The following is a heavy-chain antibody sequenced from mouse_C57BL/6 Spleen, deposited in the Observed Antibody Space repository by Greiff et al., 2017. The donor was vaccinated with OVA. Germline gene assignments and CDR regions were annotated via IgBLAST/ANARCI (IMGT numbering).Heavy chain of an antibody. Sequence: QVHVKQSGPELVKPGASVKISCKASGYAFSSSWMNWVKQRPGKGLEWIGRIYPGDGDTNYNGKFKGKATLTADKSSSTAYMQLSSLTSEDSAVYFCAFATVVASDVWGTGTTVTVSS. V-gene: IGHV1-82*01. CDR1: GYAFSSSW. J-gene: IGHJ1*03. CDR2: IYPGDGDT. D-gene: IGHD1-1*01. CDR3: AFATVVASDV.